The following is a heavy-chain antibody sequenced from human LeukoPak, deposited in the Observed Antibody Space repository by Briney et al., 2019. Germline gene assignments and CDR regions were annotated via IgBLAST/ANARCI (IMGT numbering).Heavy chain of an antibody. D-gene: IGHD3-10*01. J-gene: IGHJ5*02. CDR1: GGSISSGGYY. CDR3: ARDWVYYGSGSYGNWFDP. V-gene: IGHV4-61*02. Sequence: SETLSLTCTVSGGSISSGGYYWSWIRQPAGKGLEWIGRIYTSGSTYYNPSLKSRVTISVDTSKNQFSLKLSSVTAADTAVYYCARDWVYYGSGSYGNWFDPWGQGTLVTVSS. CDR2: IYTSGST.